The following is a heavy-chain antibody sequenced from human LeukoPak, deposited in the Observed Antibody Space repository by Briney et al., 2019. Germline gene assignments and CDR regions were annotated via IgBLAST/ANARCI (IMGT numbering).Heavy chain of an antibody. D-gene: IGHD5-12*01. CDR2: IYNTWST. CDR1: GASSSSGY. Sequence: SDTRSPTCTVSGASSSSGYSRWSRDPPGKRVWGLWDIYNTWSTNYNPSLKSRVTISRDMPKNQFSLKLTSVTAADTAVYYCARSATWPNWFDSWGQGTLITVSS. J-gene: IGHJ5*01. CDR3: ARSATWPNWFDS. V-gene: IGHV4-4*09.